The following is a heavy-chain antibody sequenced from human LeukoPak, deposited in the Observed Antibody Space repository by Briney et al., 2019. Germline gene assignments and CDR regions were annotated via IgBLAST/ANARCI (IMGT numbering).Heavy chain of an antibody. V-gene: IGHV3-11*01. D-gene: IGHD1-14*01. CDR3: ARVTAGYYYYMDF. Sequence: GGSLRHSRAASGFTLCDYYMSWIRQAPRKGLEWVSYISSSGSTIYYAASVKGRFTISRDNDKNSLYLQMNSLRAEDTAVYYCARVTAGYYYYMDFWGKGTTVTVSS. J-gene: IGHJ6*03. CDR2: ISSSGSTI. CDR1: GFTLCDYY.